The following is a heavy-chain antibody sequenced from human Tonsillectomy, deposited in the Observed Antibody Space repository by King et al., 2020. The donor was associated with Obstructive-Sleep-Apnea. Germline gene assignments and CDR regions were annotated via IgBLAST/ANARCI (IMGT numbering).Heavy chain of an antibody. V-gene: IGHV1-8*01. D-gene: IGHD2-15*01. CDR3: TRGRYCSGGSCNLDI. CDR1: GYTFTNYE. J-gene: IGHJ3*02. CDR2: MNPNSGNT. Sequence: VQLVESGAEVKKPGASVKVSCKASGYTFTNYEINWVRQATGQGLEWMGWMNPNSGNTAYAQKFQGRVTMTRNTSISTAYMEQSSLRSEDTAVYYCTRGRYCSGGSCNLDIWGQGTMVTVSS.